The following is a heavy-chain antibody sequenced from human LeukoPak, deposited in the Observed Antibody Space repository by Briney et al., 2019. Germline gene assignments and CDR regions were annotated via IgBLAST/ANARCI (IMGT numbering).Heavy chain of an antibody. J-gene: IGHJ5*02. Sequence: GGSLRLSCAASGFTFDDYAMHWVRQAPGKGLEWVSLISEDGGSTYYADSVKGRFTISRDNSENSLYLQMNSLRTEDTALYYCAKAYCSGGSCYSNNWFDPWGQGTLVTVSS. CDR3: AKAYCSGGSCYSNNWFDP. D-gene: IGHD2-15*01. V-gene: IGHV3-43*02. CDR2: ISEDGGST. CDR1: GFTFDDYA.